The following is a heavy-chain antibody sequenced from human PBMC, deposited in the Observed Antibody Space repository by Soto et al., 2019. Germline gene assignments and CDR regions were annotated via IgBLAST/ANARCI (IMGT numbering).Heavy chain of an antibody. CDR3: ARHYGDGYDYVDY. V-gene: IGHV4-4*02. CDR2: IFYSGST. Sequence: PSETLSLTCAVSGGSISSSNWWSWIRQPPGKGLEWIGSIFYSGSTYYNPSLKSRVTISVDTSKNQFSLKLTSVTAADTAVYYCARHYGDGYDYVDYWGQGTLVTVSS. D-gene: IGHD5-12*01. CDR1: GGSISSSNW. J-gene: IGHJ4*02.